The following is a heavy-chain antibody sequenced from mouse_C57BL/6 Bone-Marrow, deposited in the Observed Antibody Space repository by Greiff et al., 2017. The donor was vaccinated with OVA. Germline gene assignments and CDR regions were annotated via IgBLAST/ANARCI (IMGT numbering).Heavy chain of an antibody. J-gene: IGHJ3*01. D-gene: IGHD1-1*01. V-gene: IGHV1-22*01. CDR3: ARVVSYYDGRD. CDR1: GYTFTDYN. CDR2: INPNNGGT. Sequence: VQLKQSGPELVKPGASVKMSCKASGYTFTDYNMHWVKQSHGKSLEWIGYINPNNGGTSYNQKFMGKATLTVTKSSSTDYIELSSQTSEEYAVNYCARVVSYYDGRDWGQGTLVTVSA.